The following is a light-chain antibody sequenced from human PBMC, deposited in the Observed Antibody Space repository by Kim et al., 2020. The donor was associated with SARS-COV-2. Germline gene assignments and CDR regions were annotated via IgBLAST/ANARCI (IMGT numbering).Light chain of an antibody. CDR2: QDS. CDR3: QAWDSSTYV. J-gene: IGLJ1*01. Sequence: SVSTGQTASITCSGDKLGDKYACWYQQKPGQSPVLVIYQDSKRPSGIPERFSGSNSGNTATLTISGTQAMDEADYYCQAWDSSTYVFGTGTKVTV. CDR1: KLGDKY. V-gene: IGLV3-1*01.